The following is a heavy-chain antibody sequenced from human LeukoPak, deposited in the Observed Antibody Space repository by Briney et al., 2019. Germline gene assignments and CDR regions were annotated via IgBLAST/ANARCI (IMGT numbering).Heavy chain of an antibody. D-gene: IGHD6-19*01. V-gene: IGHV1-18*01. Sequence: ASVKVSCKASGYTFTSYGISWVRQAPGQGLEWMGWISAYNGNTNYAQKLQGRVTMTTDTSTSTAYMELRSLRPDDTAVYFCARDLGIAVAGTWGYWGQGTLVTVSS. CDR2: ISAYNGNT. J-gene: IGHJ4*02. CDR1: GYTFTSYG. CDR3: ARDLGIAVAGTWGY.